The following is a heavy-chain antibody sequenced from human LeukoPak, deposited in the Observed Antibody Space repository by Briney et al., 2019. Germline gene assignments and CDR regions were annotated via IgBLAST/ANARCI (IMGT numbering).Heavy chain of an antibody. J-gene: IGHJ5*02. CDR2: IIPIFGAA. Sequence: SVKVSCKASGGTFSSYAISWVRQAPGQGLEWMGGIIPIFGAANYAQKFQGRVTITTDESTSTAYMELSSLRSEDTAVYYCARDRGGSSWYNWFDPWGQGALVTVSS. V-gene: IGHV1-69*05. CDR3: ARDRGGSSWYNWFDP. CDR1: GGTFSSYA. D-gene: IGHD6-13*01.